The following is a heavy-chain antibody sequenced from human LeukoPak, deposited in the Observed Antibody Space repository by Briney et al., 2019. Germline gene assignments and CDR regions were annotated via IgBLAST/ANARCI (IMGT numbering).Heavy chain of an antibody. V-gene: IGHV3-30*02. Sequence: QPGGSLRLSCTASGFTFSSYGMDWVRQAPGKGLEWVAFIRFDGSDKYYADSVKGRFTISRDSSKNTLYLQMNSLRAEDTAVYYCAKEQYQQLHSAFEYWGQGTLVTVSS. CDR2: IRFDGSDK. CDR3: AKEQYQQLHSAFEY. J-gene: IGHJ4*02. D-gene: IGHD2-2*01. CDR1: GFTFSSYG.